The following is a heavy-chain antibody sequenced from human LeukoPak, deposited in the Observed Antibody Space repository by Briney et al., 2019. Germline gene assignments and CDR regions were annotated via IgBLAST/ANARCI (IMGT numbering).Heavy chain of an antibody. CDR3: AKDYGPKQLVFFDS. CDR1: GFTFSSYA. V-gene: IGHV3-23*01. CDR2: ISENGGTT. Sequence: PGGSLRLSCAASGFTFSSYALSWVRQAPGKGLEWVSGISENGGTTFYADSVKGRFTITRDNSKNTLYVQMNSLRGADTAVYYCAKDYGPKQLVFFDSWGQGTLVTVSS. D-gene: IGHD6-13*01. J-gene: IGHJ4*02.